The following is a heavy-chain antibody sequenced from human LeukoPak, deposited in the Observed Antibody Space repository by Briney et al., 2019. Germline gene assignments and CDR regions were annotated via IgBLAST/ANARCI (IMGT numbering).Heavy chain of an antibody. D-gene: IGHD3-22*01. CDR3: ARDSAPIDYYDSSGYYSDAFDI. Sequence: ASVKVSCKASGYTFTGYYMHWVRQAPGQGLELMSSINPNSGGTNYAQKFQGRVTMTRDTSISTAYMELSRLRSDDTAVYYCARDSAPIDYYDSSGYYSDAFDIWGQGTMVTVSS. CDR2: INPNSGGT. CDR1: GYTFTGYY. J-gene: IGHJ3*02. V-gene: IGHV1-2*02.